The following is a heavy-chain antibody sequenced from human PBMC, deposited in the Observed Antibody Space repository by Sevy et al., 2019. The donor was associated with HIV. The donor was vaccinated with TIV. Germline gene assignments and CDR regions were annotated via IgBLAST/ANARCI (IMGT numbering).Heavy chain of an antibody. V-gene: IGHV1-2*02. Sequence: ASVKVSCKASGYTFTGYYMHWVRQAPGQGLEWMGWINPNSGGTNYAQKFQGRVTMTRDTSISTAYMELSRLRSDDTAVYYCAREQDIVVVPAAMNWFDPWGQGTLVTVSS. CDR1: GYTFTGYY. J-gene: IGHJ5*02. CDR3: AREQDIVVVPAAMNWFDP. CDR2: INPNSGGT. D-gene: IGHD2-2*01.